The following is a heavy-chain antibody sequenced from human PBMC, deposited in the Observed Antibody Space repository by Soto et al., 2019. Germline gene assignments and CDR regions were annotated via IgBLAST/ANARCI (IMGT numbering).Heavy chain of an antibody. D-gene: IGHD5-18*01. V-gene: IGHV3-48*01. CDR2: ISSGSRAI. CDR1: GLTFSSCH. J-gene: IGHJ4*02. Sequence: GGSLRLSCAASGLTFSSCHMNWVRQAPGKGLEWVSYISSGSRAIFYADSVNGRFTISRDNAKNSLYLQMNSLRAEDTAVYYCARDYSSYGPFDYWGQGTLVTVSS. CDR3: ARDYSSYGPFDY.